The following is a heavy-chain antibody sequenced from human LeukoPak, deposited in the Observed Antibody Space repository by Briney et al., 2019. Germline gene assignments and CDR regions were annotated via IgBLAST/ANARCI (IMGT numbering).Heavy chain of an antibody. J-gene: IGHJ4*02. CDR3: ARDSGRLASSCFDY. V-gene: IGHV1-69*13. CDR1: GGTFSSYA. CDR2: IIPIFGTA. Sequence: SVKVSCKASGGTFSSYAIRWVRQAPGQGLEWMGGIIPIFGTANYAQKFQGRVTITADESTSTAYMELSSLRSEDTAVYYCARDSGRLASSCFDYWGQGTLVTVSS. D-gene: IGHD6-19*01.